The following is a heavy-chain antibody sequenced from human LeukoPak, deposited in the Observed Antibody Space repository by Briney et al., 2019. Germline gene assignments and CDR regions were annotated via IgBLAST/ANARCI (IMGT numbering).Heavy chain of an antibody. J-gene: IGHJ3*02. CDR1: GFTFSAYN. CDR3: ARDYYDSGTYYYDAFDI. CDR2: ISSRGNYI. V-gene: IGHV3-21*01. D-gene: IGHD3-10*01. Sequence: GGSLRLSCAASGFTFSAYNMNWVRQAPGKGLDWVSSISSRGNYIYYTDSVKGRFTISRDNTKNSLYLQMNSLRAEDTAVYYCARDYYDSGTYYYDAFDIWGQGTMVTVSS.